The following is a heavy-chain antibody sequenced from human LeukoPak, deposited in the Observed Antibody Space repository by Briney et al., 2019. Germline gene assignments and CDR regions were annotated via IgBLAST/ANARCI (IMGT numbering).Heavy chain of an antibody. CDR3: ARQQLQHWYSSSLFGYMDV. J-gene: IGHJ6*03. CDR1: GGSISSTTYY. Sequence: PSETLSLTCTVSGGSISSTTYYWGWIRQPPGKGLEWIGSIYYSGSTYYNPSLKSRVTISVDTSKNQFSLKLSSVTAADTSVYYCARQQLQHWYSSSLFGYMDVWGKGTTVTISS. V-gene: IGHV4-39*01. D-gene: IGHD6-13*01. CDR2: IYYSGST.